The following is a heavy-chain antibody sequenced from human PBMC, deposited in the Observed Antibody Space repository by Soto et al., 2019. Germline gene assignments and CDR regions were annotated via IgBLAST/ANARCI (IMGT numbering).Heavy chain of an antibody. V-gene: IGHV3-21*01. CDR1: GFTFSSYS. CDR3: ARARQPYQLLLVVDY. D-gene: IGHD2-2*01. J-gene: IGHJ4*02. CDR2: ISSSSSYI. Sequence: PGGSLRLSCAASGFTFSSYSMNWVRQAPGKGLEWVSSISSSSSYIYYADSVKGRFTISRDNAKNSLYLQMNSLRAEDTAVYYCARARQPYQLLLVVDYWGQGTLVTVSS.